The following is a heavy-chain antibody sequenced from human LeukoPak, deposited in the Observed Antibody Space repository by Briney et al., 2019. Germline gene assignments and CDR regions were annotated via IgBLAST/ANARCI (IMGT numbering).Heavy chain of an antibody. CDR2: ISRDGSST. Sequence: GGSLRLSCAASGFTFSSYSLHWVRQPPGKGLVCVSRISRDGSSTYYADSVKGRFTISRDNSKNTLYLQMNSLRVEDKGVYYGARVSNRGGSTFDYWGQGTLVTVSS. V-gene: IGHV3-74*01. CDR3: ARVSNRGGSTFDY. J-gene: IGHJ4*02. CDR1: GFTFSSYS. D-gene: IGHD6-25*01.